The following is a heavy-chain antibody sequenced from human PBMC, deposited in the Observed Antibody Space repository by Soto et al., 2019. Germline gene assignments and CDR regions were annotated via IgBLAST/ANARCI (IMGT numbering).Heavy chain of an antibody. V-gene: IGHV1-69*13. Sequence: SVKVSFKASGGPFSSYAISWVRQAPGQGLEWMGGIIPIFGTANYAQKFQGRVTITADESTSTAYMELSSLRSEDTAVYYCARDMRAARPGVYNWFDPWGQGTMVTVSS. CDR3: ARDMRAARPGVYNWFDP. J-gene: IGHJ5*02. D-gene: IGHD6-6*01. CDR2: IIPIFGTA. CDR1: GGPFSSYA.